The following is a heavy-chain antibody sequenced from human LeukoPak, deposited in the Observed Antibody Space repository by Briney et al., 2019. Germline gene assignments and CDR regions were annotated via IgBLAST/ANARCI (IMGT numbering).Heavy chain of an antibody. V-gene: IGHV3-30*18. J-gene: IGHJ3*02. CDR2: ISFDGSNK. Sequence: GRSLRLSWAASGFTFSSYGMHWVRQAPGKGLEWVAVISFDGSNKYYADSVKGRFTVSKDNSKNTLYLQMNSLRAEDTAVYYCAKASRYLGSGSYYRDAFDIWGQGTMVTVSS. CDR3: AKASRYLGSGSYYRDAFDI. CDR1: GFTFSSYG. D-gene: IGHD3-10*02.